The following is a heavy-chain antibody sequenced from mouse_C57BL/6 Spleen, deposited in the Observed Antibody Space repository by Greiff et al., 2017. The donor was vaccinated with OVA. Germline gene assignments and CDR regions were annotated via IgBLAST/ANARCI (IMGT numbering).Heavy chain of an antibody. D-gene: IGHD1-1*01. J-gene: IGHJ4*01. CDR2: INPNNGGT. Sequence: EVKLQQSGPELVKPGASVKMSCKASGYTFTDYNMHWVKQSHGKSLEWIGYINPNNGGTSYNQKFKGKATLTVNKSSSTAYMELRSLTSEDSAVYYCARRYYYGSPYYAMDYWGQGTSVTVSS. V-gene: IGHV1-22*01. CDR1: GYTFTDYN. CDR3: ARRYYYGSPYYAMDY.